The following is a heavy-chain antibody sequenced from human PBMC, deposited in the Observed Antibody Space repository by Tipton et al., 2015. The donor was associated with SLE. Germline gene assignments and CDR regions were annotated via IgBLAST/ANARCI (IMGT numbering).Heavy chain of an antibody. V-gene: IGHV4-34*01. CDR3: ARGKDYDFWSGYYRRDASDI. J-gene: IGHJ3*02. D-gene: IGHD3-3*01. CDR1: GGSFSGYY. Sequence: TLSLTCAVYGGSFSGYYWSWIRQPPGKGLEWIGEINHSGSTNYNPSLKSRVTISIDTSKNQFSLKLSSVTAADTSVYYCARGKDYDFWSGYYRRDASDIWGQATMVTVSS. CDR2: INHSGST.